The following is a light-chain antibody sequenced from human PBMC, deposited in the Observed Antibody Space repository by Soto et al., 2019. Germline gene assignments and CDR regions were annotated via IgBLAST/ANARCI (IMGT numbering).Light chain of an antibody. CDR1: SSDVGSYNL. CDR2: KVS. J-gene: IGLJ2*01. Sequence: QSALTQPASVSGSPRQSITISCPGTSSDVGSYNLVSWYQQHPGKAPKLMIYKVSKRPSGVSNRFSGSKSGNTASLTISGLQAEDEADYYCCSYAGSSTSLVVFGGGTKLTVL. V-gene: IGLV2-23*02. CDR3: CSYAGSSTSLVV.